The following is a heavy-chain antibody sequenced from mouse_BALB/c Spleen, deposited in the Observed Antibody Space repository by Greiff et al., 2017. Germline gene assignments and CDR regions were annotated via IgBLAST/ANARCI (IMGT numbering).Heavy chain of an antibody. Sequence: VQLVESGPELVKPGASVRISCKASGYTFTSYYIHWVKQRPGQGLEWIGWIYPGNVNTKYNEKFKGKATLTADKSSSTAYMQLSSLTSEDSAVYFCARLWLREGAMDYWGQGTSVTVSS. CDR3: ARLWLREGAMDY. CDR2: IYPGNVNT. CDR1: GYTFTSYY. V-gene: IGHV1S56*01. D-gene: IGHD2-2*01. J-gene: IGHJ4*01.